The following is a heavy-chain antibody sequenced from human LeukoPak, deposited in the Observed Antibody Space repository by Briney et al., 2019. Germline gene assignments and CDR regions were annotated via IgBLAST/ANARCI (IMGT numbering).Heavy chain of an antibody. CDR3: GKSGGGGNYLDY. Sequence: GGSLRLSCAASGLTFSSYAMSWVRQAPGKGLEWVSGISGSGGSTYYADSVKGRFTISRDNSKNTLYLQMSSLRAEDTAVYYGGKSGGGGNYLDYWGQGTLVTVSS. V-gene: IGHV3-23*01. CDR2: ISGSGGST. D-gene: IGHD3-16*01. J-gene: IGHJ4*02. CDR1: GLTFSSYA.